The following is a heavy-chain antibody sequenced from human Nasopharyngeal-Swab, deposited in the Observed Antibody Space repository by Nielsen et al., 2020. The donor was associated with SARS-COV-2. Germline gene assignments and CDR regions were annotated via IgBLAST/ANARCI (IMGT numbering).Heavy chain of an antibody. CDR3: ARHQPTIAVDWFDP. CDR1: GYSFTSYW. V-gene: IGHV5-10-1*01. D-gene: IGHD6-19*01. Sequence: KVSCKGSGYSFTSYWISWVRQMPGKGLEWMGRIDPSDSYTNYSPSFQGHVTTSADKSISTAYLQWSSLKASDTAMYYCARHQPTIAVDWFDPWGQGTLVAVSS. CDR2: IDPSDSYT. J-gene: IGHJ5*02.